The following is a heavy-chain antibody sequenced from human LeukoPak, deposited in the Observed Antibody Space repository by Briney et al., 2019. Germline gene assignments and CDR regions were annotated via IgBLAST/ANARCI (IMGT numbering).Heavy chain of an antibody. CDR2: IYYSGST. J-gene: IGHJ4*02. D-gene: IGHD6-6*01. CDR3: ASVGRSSIAARQALDY. CDR1: GGSISSYY. V-gene: IGHV4-59*08. Sequence: SETLSLTCTVSGGSISSYYWSWIRQPPGKGLEWIGYIYYSGSTNYNPSLKSRVTISVDTSKNQFSLKLSSVTAADTAVYYCASVGRSSIAARQALDYWGQGTLVTVSS.